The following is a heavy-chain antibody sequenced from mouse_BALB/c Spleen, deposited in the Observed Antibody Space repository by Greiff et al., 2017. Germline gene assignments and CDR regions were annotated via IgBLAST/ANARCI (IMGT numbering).Heavy chain of an antibody. Sequence: VQLQESGPGLVAPSQSLSITCTVSGFSLTSYGVHWVRQPPGKGLEWLGVIWAGGSTNYNSALMSRLSISKDNSKSQVFLKMNSLQTDDTAMYYCARDEGNYPYYAMDYWGQGTSVTVSS. D-gene: IGHD2-1*01. CDR2: IWAGGST. CDR1: GFSLTSYG. J-gene: IGHJ4*01. V-gene: IGHV2-9*02. CDR3: ARDEGNYPYYAMDY.